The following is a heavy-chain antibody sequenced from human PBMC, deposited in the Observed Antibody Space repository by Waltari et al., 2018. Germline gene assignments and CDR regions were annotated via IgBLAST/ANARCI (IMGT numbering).Heavy chain of an antibody. Sequence: EVQLVQSGAEVKKPGESLKISCQASGYTFTLHWIGWVRQTPGKGLEWMGIIYPGDSDLRYSPSVQGQVSISADKSMKTAYLQWSSLKASDSGMYYCAGRNSSGAYGHSHPFDLWGQGTRVTVSS. D-gene: IGHD3-22*01. V-gene: IGHV5-51*03. CDR3: AGRNSSGAYGHSHPFDL. CDR2: IYPGDSDL. CDR1: GYTFTLHW. J-gene: IGHJ4*02.